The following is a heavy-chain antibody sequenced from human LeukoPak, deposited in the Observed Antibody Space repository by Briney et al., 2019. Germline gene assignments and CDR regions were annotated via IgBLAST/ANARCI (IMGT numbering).Heavy chain of an antibody. D-gene: IGHD6-19*01. J-gene: IGHJ5*02. Sequence: GGSLRLSCAASGFTFSSYAMSWVRQAPGKGLEWVSAISGRGGSSYYADSVKGRFTISRDNSKNTLYLQMNSLRAEDTAVYYCAKEPSSGWSEVWFDPWGQGTLVTVSS. CDR1: GFTFSSYA. CDR2: ISGRGGSS. V-gene: IGHV3-23*01. CDR3: AKEPSSGWSEVWFDP.